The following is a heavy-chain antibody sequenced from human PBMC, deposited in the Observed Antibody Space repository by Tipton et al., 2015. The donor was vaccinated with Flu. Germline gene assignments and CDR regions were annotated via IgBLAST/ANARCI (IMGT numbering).Heavy chain of an antibody. CDR3: ARDRPYCTNGVCYNDGMDV. CDR1: GYTFTSHG. CDR2: ISAYNGNT. D-gene: IGHD2-8*01. J-gene: IGHJ6*02. V-gene: IGHV1-18*01. Sequence: QVQLVQSGAEVKKPGASVKVSCKASGYTFTSHGISWVRQAPGQGLEWMGWISAYNGNTNYPQKFQGRVTMTRDISTSTVYMELSSLRSEDTAVYYCARDRPYCTNGVCYNDGMDVWGQGTTVTVSS.